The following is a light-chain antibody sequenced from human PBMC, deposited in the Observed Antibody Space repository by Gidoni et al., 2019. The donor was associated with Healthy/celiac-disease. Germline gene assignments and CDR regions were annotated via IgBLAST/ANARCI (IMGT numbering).Light chain of an antibody. CDR1: QDISNY. Sequence: DIQMTPSPTSLSASVGDRVTITCQASQDISNYLNWYQQKPGKAPKLLIYDASNLETGVPSRFSGRGSGTDFTFTISSLQPEDIATYYCQQYDKLPSFTFGPGTKVDIK. CDR3: QQYDKLPSFT. CDR2: DAS. V-gene: IGKV1-33*01. J-gene: IGKJ3*01.